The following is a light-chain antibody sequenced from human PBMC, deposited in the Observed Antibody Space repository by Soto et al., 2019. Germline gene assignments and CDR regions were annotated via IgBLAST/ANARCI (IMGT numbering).Light chain of an antibody. CDR2: AAS. CDR3: LQDYDYPWK. V-gene: IGKV1-6*01. CDR1: RYIRRD. J-gene: IGKJ1*01. Sequence: QMTQSPSSLSASVRDRVTIICQPSRYIRRDLCWYQQRLRQAPTVLIYAASSLQSGVPSRFRGSGSGTYFTLTISSLQTEDSATYYCLQDYDYPWKFGQGTKVDIK.